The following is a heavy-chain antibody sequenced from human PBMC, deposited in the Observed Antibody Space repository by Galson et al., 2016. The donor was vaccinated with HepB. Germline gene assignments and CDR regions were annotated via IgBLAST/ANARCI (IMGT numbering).Heavy chain of an antibody. V-gene: IGHV3-48*04. D-gene: IGHD1-14*01. CDR3: ARGAPFEEAYTCTSDFYHGMDV. Sequence: SLRLSCAASGFNLNDYSMNWVRQSPGKGLEWLSFISISSTTIDYADSVKGRFIVSRDNAKQSLHLQMNSLKADDTSVYYCARGAPFEEAYTCTSDFYHGMDVWGKGAAVTVSS. J-gene: IGHJ6*04. CDR1: GFNLNDYS. CDR2: ISISSTTI.